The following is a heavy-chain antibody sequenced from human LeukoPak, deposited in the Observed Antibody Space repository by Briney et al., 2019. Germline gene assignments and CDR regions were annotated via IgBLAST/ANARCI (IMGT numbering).Heavy chain of an antibody. Sequence: SETLSLTCAVSGGSISSSNWWSWVRQPPGKGLEWIGEIYHSGSTNYNLSLKSRVTISVDKSKNQFSLKLSSVTAADTAVYYCASVPDYDILTVYSPYYFDYWGQGTLVTVSS. D-gene: IGHD3-9*01. CDR2: IYHSGST. CDR1: GGSISSSNW. V-gene: IGHV4-4*02. J-gene: IGHJ4*02. CDR3: ASVPDYDILTVYSPYYFDY.